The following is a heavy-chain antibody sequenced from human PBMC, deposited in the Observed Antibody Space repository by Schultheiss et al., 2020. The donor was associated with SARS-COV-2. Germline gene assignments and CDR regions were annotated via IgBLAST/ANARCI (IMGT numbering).Heavy chain of an antibody. J-gene: IGHJ2*01. CDR3: ARGRGGHDYGDPNSYWYFDL. V-gene: IGHV4-34*01. CDR1: GGSFSGYY. D-gene: IGHD4-17*01. Sequence: SETLSLTCAVYGGSFSGYYWSWIRQPPGKGLEWIGEINHSGSTNYNPSLKSRVTISVDTSKNQFSLKLSSVTAADTAVYYCARGRGGHDYGDPNSYWYFDLWGRGTLVTVSS. CDR2: INHSGST.